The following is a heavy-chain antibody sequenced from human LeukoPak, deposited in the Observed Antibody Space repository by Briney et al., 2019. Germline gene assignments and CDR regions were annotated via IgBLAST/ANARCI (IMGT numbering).Heavy chain of an antibody. CDR1: GYNFLTYW. V-gene: IGHV5-51*01. J-gene: IGHJ4*02. CDR2: IYPGESDI. CDR3: ARASGDGRFDY. D-gene: IGHD4-17*01. Sequence: GESLQISCQVSGYNFLTYWIGWVRQMPGKGLEWMGIIYPGESDIRYSPSFQGQVTISADKSISTAYLQWSSLRASDTAIYYCARASGDGRFDYWGQGTLVTVSS.